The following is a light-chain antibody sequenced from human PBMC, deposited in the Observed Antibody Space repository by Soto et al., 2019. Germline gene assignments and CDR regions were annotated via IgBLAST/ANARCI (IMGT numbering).Light chain of an antibody. J-gene: IGKJ4*01. CDR3: QQYNNWPPLT. CDR2: GAS. CDR1: QSVRSNY. Sequence: EIVLTQSPGTLSLSPGERATLSCSSSQSVRSNYLAWYQQKSGQAPSLLIYGASSRATGIPDRFSGSGSGTEFTLTISSLQSEDFAVYYCQQYNNWPPLTFGGGTKVDIK. V-gene: IGKV3-20*01.